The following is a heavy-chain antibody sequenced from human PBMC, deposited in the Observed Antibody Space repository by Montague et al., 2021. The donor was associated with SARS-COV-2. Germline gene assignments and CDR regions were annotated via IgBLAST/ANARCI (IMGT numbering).Heavy chain of an antibody. Sequence: CAISGDSVASNSPAWNWIRQSPSRGLEWLGRTYYRSKWYNDYAVSVKSRITINPDTSKNQFSLQLNSVTPEDTAVYYCARGGWGAPGTGRPFDYWGQGTLVTVSA. V-gene: IGHV6-1*01. CDR2: TYYRSKWYN. D-gene: IGHD3-10*01. J-gene: IGHJ4*02. CDR3: ARGGWGAPGTGRPFDY. CDR1: GDSVASNSPA.